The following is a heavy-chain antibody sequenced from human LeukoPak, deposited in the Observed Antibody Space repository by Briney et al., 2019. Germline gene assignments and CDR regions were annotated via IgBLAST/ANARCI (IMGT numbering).Heavy chain of an antibody. CDR1: GFTFSSYS. J-gene: IGHJ3*02. Sequence: GGSLRLSCAASGFTFSSYSMSWVRQAPGKGLEWVSAISGSGGSTYYADSVKGRFTISRDNSENTLYLQMNSLRAEDTAVYYCAKKYSSSSGAFDIWGQGTMVTVSS. D-gene: IGHD6-6*01. CDR3: AKKYSSSSGAFDI. CDR2: ISGSGGST. V-gene: IGHV3-23*01.